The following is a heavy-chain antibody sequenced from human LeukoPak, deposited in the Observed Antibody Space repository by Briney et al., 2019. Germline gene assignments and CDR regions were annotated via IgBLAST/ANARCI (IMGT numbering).Heavy chain of an antibody. CDR3: ARGIHSSWYRDYYYYYYMDV. CDR2: IYSGGST. Sequence: GGSLRLSCAASGFTVSSNYMSWVRQAPGKGLEWVSVIYSGGSTYYAGSVKGRFTISRDNSKNTLYLQMSSLRAEDTAVYYCARGIHSSWYRDYYYYYYMDVWGKGTTVTVSS. D-gene: IGHD6-13*01. CDR1: GFTVSSNY. V-gene: IGHV3-53*01. J-gene: IGHJ6*03.